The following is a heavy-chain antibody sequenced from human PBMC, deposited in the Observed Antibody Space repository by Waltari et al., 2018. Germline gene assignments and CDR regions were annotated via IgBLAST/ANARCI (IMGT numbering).Heavy chain of an antibody. CDR2: INHSGST. D-gene: IGHD2-15*01. V-gene: IGHV4-34*01. CDR3: ARVGCSGGSCYPDYYYYGMDV. J-gene: IGHJ6*02. CDR1: GGSFSGYY. Sequence: QVQLQQWGAGLLKPSETLSLTCAVYGGSFSGYYWSWIRQPPGKGLEWIGEINHSGSTNYNPSLKSRVTISVDTSKNQFSLKLSSVTAADTAVYYCARVGCSGGSCYPDYYYYGMDVWGQGTTVTVSS.